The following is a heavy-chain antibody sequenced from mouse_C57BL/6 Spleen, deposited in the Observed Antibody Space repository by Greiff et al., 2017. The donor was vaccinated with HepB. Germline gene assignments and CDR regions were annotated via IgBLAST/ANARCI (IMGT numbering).Heavy chain of an antibody. V-gene: IGHV1-15*01. Sequence: QVHVKQSGAELVRPGASVTLSCKASGYTFTDYEMHWVKQTPVHGLEWIGAIDPETGGTAYNQKFKGKAILTADKSSSTAYMELRSLTSEDSAVYYCTRWYYSNSWFAYWGQGTLVTVSA. CDR3: TRWYYSNSWFAY. D-gene: IGHD2-5*01. CDR2: IDPETGGT. J-gene: IGHJ3*01. CDR1: GYTFTDYE.